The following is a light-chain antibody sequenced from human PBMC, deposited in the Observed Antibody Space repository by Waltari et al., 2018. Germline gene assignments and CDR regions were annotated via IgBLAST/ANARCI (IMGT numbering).Light chain of an antibody. V-gene: IGLV2-23*02. CDR3: CSYVGLGTYV. J-gene: IGLJ1*01. CDR1: SSDVGNYKL. CDR2: EVT. Sequence: QSGLAQPASASGSPGQSITITCTGPSSDVGNYKLVSWYQQRPGKAPRLLIYEVTKRAPGTSDRFSASKSGNTASLSISGLQAQEDEADYYCCSYVGLGTYVFGTGTKVTV.